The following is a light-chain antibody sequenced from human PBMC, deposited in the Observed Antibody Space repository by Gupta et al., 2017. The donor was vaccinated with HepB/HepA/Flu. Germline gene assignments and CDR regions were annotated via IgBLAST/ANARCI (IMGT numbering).Light chain of an antibody. CDR2: DAS. V-gene: IGKV3-11*01. CDR3: QQQCSWHQLT. J-gene: IGKJ5*01. CDR1: QSVRSY. Sequence: EIVLTQSPATLSLSPGEIATLSCRARQSVRSYLAWYQQKPGQAPRLLIYDASNSATGIPARFGGSGYGKDLALTSSSRVQEDFAGYWCQQQCSWHQLTFGQGTQLEIK.